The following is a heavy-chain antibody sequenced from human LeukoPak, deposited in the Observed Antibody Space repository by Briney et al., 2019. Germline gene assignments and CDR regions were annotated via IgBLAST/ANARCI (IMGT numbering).Heavy chain of an antibody. CDR1: GFTFSNAW. CDR3: TTAGSSGSYYYGSGRLGY. Sequence: TGGSLRLSCAASGFTFSNAWMSWVRQAPGKGLEWVGRIKSKTDGGTTDYAAPVKGRFTISRDDSKNTLYLQMNSLKTEDTAVYYCTTAGSSGSYYYGSGRLGYWGQGTLVTVSS. CDR2: IKSKTDGGTT. D-gene: IGHD3-10*01. J-gene: IGHJ4*02. V-gene: IGHV3-15*01.